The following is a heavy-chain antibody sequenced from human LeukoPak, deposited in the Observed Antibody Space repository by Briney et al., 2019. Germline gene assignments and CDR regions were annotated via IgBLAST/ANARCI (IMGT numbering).Heavy chain of an antibody. CDR1: GYSISSGYY. CDR3: ARDGSWYSGSQALFY. CDR2: IYHSGNT. J-gene: IGHJ4*02. V-gene: IGHV4-38-2*02. D-gene: IGHD1-26*01. Sequence: SETLSLTCTVSGYSISSGYYWGWIRQPPGKGLEWIGSIYHSGNTYYNPSLKSRVTMSVDTSKNQFSLKLSSVTAADTAVYYCARDGSWYSGSQALFYWGQGTLVTVSS.